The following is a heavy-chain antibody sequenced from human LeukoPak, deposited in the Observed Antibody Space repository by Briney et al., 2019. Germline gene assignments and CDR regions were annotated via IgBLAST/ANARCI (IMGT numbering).Heavy chain of an antibody. D-gene: IGHD5-12*01. CDR1: GGSISSYY. CDR3: ARVNWSGYDFRGAFDI. Sequence: SETLSLTCTVSGGSISSYYWSWIRQPPGKGLEWIGYIFYNGSTNYNPSLKSRVAISVDASKKQFSLKLSSVTAADTAVYYCARVNWSGYDFRGAFDIWGQGKTVTVSS. J-gene: IGHJ3*02. CDR2: IFYNGST. V-gene: IGHV4-59*01.